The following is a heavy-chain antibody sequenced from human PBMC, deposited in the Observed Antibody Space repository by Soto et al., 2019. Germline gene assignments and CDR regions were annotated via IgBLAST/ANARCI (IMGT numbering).Heavy chain of an antibody. CDR2: IVVGSGHT. D-gene: IGHD4-4*01. J-gene: IGHJ2*01. V-gene: IGHV1-58*01. Sequence: KLSCKASGFTFTNSAVQWVRQARGQRLEWIGWIVVGSGHTNYAEKFHERVTITRDMSTSTAYMEVSSLRSEDTAMYYCAAILFSNSGSHHYRNAFPTHRTTDL. CDR3: AAILFSNSGSHHYRNAFPTHRTTDL. CDR1: GFTFTNSA.